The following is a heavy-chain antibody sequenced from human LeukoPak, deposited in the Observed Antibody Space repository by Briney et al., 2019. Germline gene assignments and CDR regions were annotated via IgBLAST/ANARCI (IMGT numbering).Heavy chain of an antibody. V-gene: IGHV4-4*07. J-gene: IGHJ4*02. CDR1: GGSIRNYF. CDR3: VRESKTYDGSGYYHDY. CDR2: IYTSGSI. D-gene: IGHD3-22*01. Sequence: PSETLSLTCSVSGGSIRNYFWSWIRQPAGKGLEWIGRIYTSGSIDYKPSLRSRVTVSVDTSRNQFSLKLTSVTAADTAVYYCVRESKTYDGSGYYHDYWGQGTLVTVSS.